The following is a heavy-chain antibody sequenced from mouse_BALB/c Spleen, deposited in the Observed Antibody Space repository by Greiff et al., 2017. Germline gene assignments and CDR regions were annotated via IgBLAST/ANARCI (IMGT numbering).Heavy chain of an antibody. Sequence: VKLMESGPGLVAPSQSLSITCTASGFSLTSYGVHWVRQPPGKGLEWLGVIWAGGSTNYNSALMSRLSISKDNSKSQVFLKMNSLQTDDTAMYCCARDPYGGYYSWFADWGQGTLVTVSA. D-gene: IGHD2-3*01. V-gene: IGHV2-9*02. CDR1: GFSLTSYG. J-gene: IGHJ3*01. CDR3: ARDPYGGYYSWFAD. CDR2: IWAGGST.